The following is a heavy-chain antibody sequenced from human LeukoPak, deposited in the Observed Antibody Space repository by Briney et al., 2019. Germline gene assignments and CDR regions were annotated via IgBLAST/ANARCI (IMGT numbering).Heavy chain of an antibody. D-gene: IGHD3-9*01. CDR2: INPNSGGT. CDR1: GYTFTGYY. CDR3: ARERSTFDWSPKYYYYGMDV. V-gene: IGHV1-2*02. Sequence: GASVKVSCKASGYTFTGYYMHWVRQAPGQGLEWMGWINPNSGGTNYAQKFQGRVTMTRDTSISTAYTELSRLRSDDTAVYYCARERSTFDWSPKYYYYGMDVWGQGTTVTVSS. J-gene: IGHJ6*02.